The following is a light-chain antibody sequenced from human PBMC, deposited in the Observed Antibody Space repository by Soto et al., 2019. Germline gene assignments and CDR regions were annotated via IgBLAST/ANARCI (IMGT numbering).Light chain of an antibody. V-gene: IGKV3-20*01. CDR3: QQYGNSPAIT. Sequence: EIVLTQSPGTLSLSPGERATLSCRASQSVSSNLAWYQQKPVQAPRLLVYAASSRATGIPDRFSGSGSGTDFTLTVSRLEPEDFAVYYCQQYGNSPAITFGQGTRLEIK. CDR1: QSVSSN. J-gene: IGKJ5*01. CDR2: AAS.